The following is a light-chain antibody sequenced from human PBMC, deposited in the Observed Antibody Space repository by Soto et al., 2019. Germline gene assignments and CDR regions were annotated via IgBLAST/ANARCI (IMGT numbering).Light chain of an antibody. CDR2: KAS. V-gene: IGKV1-5*03. CDR3: QHYGA. Sequence: DIQMTQSPSTQSASVGDRVSITCRASQSINDWLAWYQQKPGKAPKVLIYKASALESGVPARFSGSGSGTEFTLTISSLQPDDFATYYCQHYGAFGQGTKVEIK. J-gene: IGKJ1*01. CDR1: QSINDW.